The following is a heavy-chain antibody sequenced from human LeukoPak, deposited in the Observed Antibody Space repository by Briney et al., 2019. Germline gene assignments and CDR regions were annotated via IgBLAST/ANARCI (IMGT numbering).Heavy chain of an antibody. CDR1: GFTFSNYA. J-gene: IGHJ5*02. V-gene: IGHV3-23*01. D-gene: IGHD4-11*01. CDR3: AKGKAYNNLDWFDP. CDR2: IVGTGAST. Sequence: HGGALRLSCAASGFTFSNYAMTWVRQAPGKGLEWVSCIVGTGASTFYADSVKGRFTISRDNSMATLYLQLNSLRAEDTAVYFCAKGKAYNNLDWFDPWGQGTLVTVSS.